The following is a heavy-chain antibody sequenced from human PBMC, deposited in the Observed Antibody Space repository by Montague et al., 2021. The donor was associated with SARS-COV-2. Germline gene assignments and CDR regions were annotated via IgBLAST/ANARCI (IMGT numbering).Heavy chain of an antibody. CDR3: ARATEWRGYYYYYMDV. D-gene: IGHD3-3*01. CDR2: TYYRSRWFN. V-gene: IGHV6-1*01. Sequence: CAISGDSVSSNSAAWDWIRQSPSRGLEWLRRTYYRSRWFNDYAVSIRSRITINPDTSKNQFSLQLNSVTPEDTAVYYCARATEWRGYYYYYMDVWGKGTTVTVS. CDR1: GDSVSSNSAA. J-gene: IGHJ6*03.